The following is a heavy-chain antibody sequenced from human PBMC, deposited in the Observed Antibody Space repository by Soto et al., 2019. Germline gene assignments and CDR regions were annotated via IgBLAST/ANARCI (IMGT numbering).Heavy chain of an antibody. Sequence: PSETLSLTCTVSGGSISSYYLSWIRQPPGKGLEWIGYIYYSGSTNYNPSLKSRVTISVDTSKNQFSLKLSSVTAADTAVYYCARQGCSSTSCYGYYYYYYYMDVWGKGTTVTVSS. CDR2: IYYSGST. D-gene: IGHD2-2*01. CDR1: GGSISSYY. CDR3: ARQGCSSTSCYGYYYYYYYMDV. V-gene: IGHV4-59*08. J-gene: IGHJ6*03.